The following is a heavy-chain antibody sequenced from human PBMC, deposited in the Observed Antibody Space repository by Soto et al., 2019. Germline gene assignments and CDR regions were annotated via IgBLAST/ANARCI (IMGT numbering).Heavy chain of an antibody. CDR3: AKSPNSGYLKPHFDY. V-gene: IGHV3-23*01. J-gene: IGHJ4*02. CDR1: GFTFSSYA. Sequence: SLRLSCAASGFTFSSYAMSWVRQAPGKGLEWVSAISGSGGSTYYADSVKGRFTISRDNSKNTLYLQMNSLRAEDTAVYYCAKSPNSGYLKPHFDYWGQGTLVTVSS. CDR2: ISGSGGST. D-gene: IGHD5-12*01.